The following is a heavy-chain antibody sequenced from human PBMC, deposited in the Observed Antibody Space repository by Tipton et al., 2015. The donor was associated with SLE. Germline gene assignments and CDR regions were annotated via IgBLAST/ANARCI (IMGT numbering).Heavy chain of an antibody. D-gene: IGHD1-26*01. CDR3: ARGDWEGAYYFNY. Sequence: TLSLTCTVSGGSISSDDYYWTWIRQHPGKGLEWIGYISYSESTYYNPSLQSRVTISLETSQSRFSLWLGSVTAADTAVYFCARGDWEGAYYFNYWGQGTLVTVSS. V-gene: IGHV4-31*03. J-gene: IGHJ4*02. CDR1: GGSISSDDYY. CDR2: ISYSEST.